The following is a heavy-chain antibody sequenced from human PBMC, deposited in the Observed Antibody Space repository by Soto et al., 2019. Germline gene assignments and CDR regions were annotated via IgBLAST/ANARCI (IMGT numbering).Heavy chain of an antibody. V-gene: IGHV4-30-2*01. CDR3: ARGTFSYGPNLHYFDF. CDR2: IFHTGGT. Sequence: QLQLQGSGAGLVKPSQTLSLTCTVSGGSISSGGHSWSWIRQPPGKGLEWIGFIFHTGGTYYTPSLQSRLSVSLDLSRNQFSLKLYSVTAADTAIYYCARGTFSYGPNLHYFDFWGQGSLVTVSS. J-gene: IGHJ4*02. D-gene: IGHD5-18*01. CDR1: GGSISSGGHS.